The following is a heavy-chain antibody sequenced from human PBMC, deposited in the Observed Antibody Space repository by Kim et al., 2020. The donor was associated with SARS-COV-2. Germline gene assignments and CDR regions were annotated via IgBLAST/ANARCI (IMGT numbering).Heavy chain of an antibody. CDR3: AREGKMVAAVTGFDY. J-gene: IGHJ4*02. CDR1: GGSFSDYY. V-gene: IGHV4-34*01. Sequence: SETLSLTCAVYGGSFSDYYWSWFRQPPGKGLEWIGEINHSGSYNYNQSLKSRVTISADTSKNQFSLRLVSVTAADTAVYYCAREGKMVAAVTGFDYWGQGTPVTVSS. CDR2: INHSGSY. D-gene: IGHD2-15*01.